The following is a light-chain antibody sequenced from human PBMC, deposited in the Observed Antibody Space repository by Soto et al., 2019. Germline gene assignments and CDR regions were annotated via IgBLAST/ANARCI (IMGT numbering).Light chain of an antibody. CDR3: QQYSDSPPT. Sequence: DILLTHSPYSLAVSLGERATINCKSSQSVLYSSNNKNYLAWYHQKPGQAPRLLIFGASDRATGIPDRFSGSGSGTDFTLTIDRLEPEDFAMYYCQQYSDSPPTFGQGTKVDIK. V-gene: IGKV4-1*01. CDR2: GAS. J-gene: IGKJ1*01. CDR1: QSVLYSSNNKNY.